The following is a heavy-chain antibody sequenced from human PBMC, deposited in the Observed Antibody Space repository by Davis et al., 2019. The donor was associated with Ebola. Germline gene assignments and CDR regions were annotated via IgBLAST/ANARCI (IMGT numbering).Heavy chain of an antibody. CDR1: GFTFDDYA. Sequence: GGSLRLSCAASGFTFDDYAMHWVRQAPGKGLEWVSGISWNSGSMAYADSVKGRFTISRDNAKNSLYLQMNSLRAEDTALYYCARWGLRGNYDSWSGSDYYFDYWGQGTLVIVSS. D-gene: IGHD3-3*01. CDR2: ISWNSGSM. J-gene: IGHJ4*02. CDR3: ARWGLRGNYDSWSGSDYYFDY. V-gene: IGHV3-9*01.